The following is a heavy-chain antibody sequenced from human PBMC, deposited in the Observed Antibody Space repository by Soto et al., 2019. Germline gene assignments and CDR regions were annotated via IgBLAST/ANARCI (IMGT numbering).Heavy chain of an antibody. CDR1: GGSFSGYY. CDR2: INHSGST. D-gene: IGHD5-18*01. Sequence: SETLSLTCAVYGGSFSGYYWSWIRQPPGKGLEWIGEINHSGSTNYNPSLKSRVTISVDTSKNQFSLKLSSVTAADTAVYYCARFEHVDTAADYWGQGTLVTVSS. J-gene: IGHJ4*02. CDR3: ARFEHVDTAADY. V-gene: IGHV4-34*01.